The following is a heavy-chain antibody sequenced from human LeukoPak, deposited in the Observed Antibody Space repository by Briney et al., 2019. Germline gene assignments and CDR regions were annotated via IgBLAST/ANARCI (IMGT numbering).Heavy chain of an antibody. CDR2: ISSSSSYI. V-gene: IGHV3-21*01. J-gene: IGHJ5*02. CDR1: GFTFSSYE. CDR3: ARSDPTAWFDP. Sequence: GGSLRLSCAASGFTFSSYEMNWVRQAPGKGLEWVSSISSSSSYIYYADSVKGRFTISRDNAKNSLYLQMNSLRAEDTAVYYCARSDPTAWFDPWGQGTLVTVSS.